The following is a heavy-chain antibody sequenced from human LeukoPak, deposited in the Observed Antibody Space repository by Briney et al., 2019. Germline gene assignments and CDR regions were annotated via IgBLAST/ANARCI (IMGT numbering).Heavy chain of an antibody. D-gene: IGHD4-17*01. CDR2: ISAYNGNT. J-gene: IGHJ4*02. V-gene: IGHV1-18*01. Sequence: ASVTVSCTASGYTFTSYGISWVRQAPGQGLEWMGWISAYNGNTNYAQKLQGRVTMTTDTSTSTAYMELRSLRSDDTAVYYCARDVGDYVLFDYWGQGTLVTVSS. CDR1: GYTFTSYG. CDR3: ARDVGDYVLFDY.